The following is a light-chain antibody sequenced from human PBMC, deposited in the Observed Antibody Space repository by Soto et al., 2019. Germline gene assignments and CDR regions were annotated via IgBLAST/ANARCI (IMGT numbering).Light chain of an antibody. CDR1: SSDVVGYNY. CDR3: SSYTSSSVV. J-gene: IGLJ2*01. V-gene: IGLV2-14*01. Sequence: QSALTQPASMSGSPGQSITNSCTGTSSDVVGYNYVSWYQPHPGKAPKLMIYDVSNRPSGVSNRFSGAKSGNTASRTISGLQAEDEADYYCSSYTSSSVVFGGGTKLTVL. CDR2: DVS.